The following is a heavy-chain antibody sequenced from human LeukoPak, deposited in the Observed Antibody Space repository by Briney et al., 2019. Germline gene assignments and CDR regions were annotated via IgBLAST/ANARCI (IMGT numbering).Heavy chain of an antibody. D-gene: IGHD6-13*01. CDR1: GYTFTGYY. V-gene: IGHV1-2*02. CDR3: ARERASSSWYKGFYYYYYMDV. CDR2: INPNSGGT. Sequence: ASVKVSCKASGYTFTGYYMHWVRQAPGQGLEWMGWINPNSGGTNYAQKFQGRVTMTRDTSISTAYMELSRLRSDDTAVYYCARERASSSWYKGFYYYYYMDVWGKGTTVTVSS. J-gene: IGHJ6*03.